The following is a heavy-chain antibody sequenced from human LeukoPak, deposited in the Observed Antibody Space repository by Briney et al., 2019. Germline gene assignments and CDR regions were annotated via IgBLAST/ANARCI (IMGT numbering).Heavy chain of an antibody. CDR3: AKEATVTTQYHFYGMDL. CDR1: GFFFSSYV. D-gene: IGHD4-17*01. CDR2: SSGSGGKT. J-gene: IGHJ6*02. Sequence: GGSLRLSCASSGFFFSSYVVSWVRQAPGKGLEWVSGSSGSGGKTYYADSVKGRFTITRDNSKNTLYLQMNSLRAEDTAVYYCAKEATVTTQYHFYGMDLWGQGTTVTVSS. V-gene: IGHV3-23*01.